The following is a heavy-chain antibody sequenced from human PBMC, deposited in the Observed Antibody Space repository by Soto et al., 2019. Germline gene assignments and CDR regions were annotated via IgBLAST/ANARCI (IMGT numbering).Heavy chain of an antibody. D-gene: IGHD6-19*01. V-gene: IGHV3-7*03. Sequence: EVQLVESGGGLVQPGGPLRLSCAASGFTFTLYWMTWVRQAPGKGLEWVANINQDGSEKYYLDSVKGRFTISRDNAKNEVYLQMNSLRDEDTAVYYCAREKWLGVSWGQGATVTVSS. J-gene: IGHJ5*02. CDR3: AREKWLGVS. CDR1: GFTFTLYW. CDR2: INQDGSEK.